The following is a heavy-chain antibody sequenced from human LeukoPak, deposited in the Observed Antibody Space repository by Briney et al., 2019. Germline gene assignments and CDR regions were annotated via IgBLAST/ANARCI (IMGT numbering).Heavy chain of an antibody. Sequence: ASMKASCKASGYTFTSYYMHWVRQAPGQGLEWMGIINPSGGSTSYAQKFQGRVTMTRDTSTSTVYMELSSLRSEDTAVYYCARDDGDYGVYWGQGTLVTVSS. D-gene: IGHD4-17*01. CDR2: INPSGGST. J-gene: IGHJ4*02. CDR3: ARDDGDYGVY. CDR1: GYTFTSYY. V-gene: IGHV1-46*01.